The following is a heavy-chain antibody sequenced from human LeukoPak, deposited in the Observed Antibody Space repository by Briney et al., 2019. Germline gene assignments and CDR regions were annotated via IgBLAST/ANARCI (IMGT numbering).Heavy chain of an antibody. CDR2: ISYDGSNK. Sequence: GGSLRLSCAASGFTFSSYGMHWVRQAPGKGLEWVAVISYDGSNKYYADSVKGRFTISRDNSKNTLYLQMNSLRAEDTAVYYCAKVSSGRNFDYWGQGTLVTVSS. CDR1: GFTFSSYG. CDR3: AKVSSGRNFDY. J-gene: IGHJ4*02. V-gene: IGHV3-30*18. D-gene: IGHD6-6*01.